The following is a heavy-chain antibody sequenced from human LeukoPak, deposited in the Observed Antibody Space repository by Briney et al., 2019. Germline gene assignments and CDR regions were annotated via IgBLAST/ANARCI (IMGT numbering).Heavy chain of an antibody. Sequence: SETLSLTCTVSGGSISSYYWSWIRQPPGKGLEWIGYIYYSGSTNYNPSLKSRVTISVDTSKNQFSLKLSSVTAADTAVYYCARSLSTYAMSFYYGMDVWGQGTPVTVSS. CDR3: ARSLSTYAMSFYYGMDV. CDR2: IYYSGST. D-gene: IGHD2-8*01. V-gene: IGHV4-59*01. J-gene: IGHJ6*02. CDR1: GGSISSYY.